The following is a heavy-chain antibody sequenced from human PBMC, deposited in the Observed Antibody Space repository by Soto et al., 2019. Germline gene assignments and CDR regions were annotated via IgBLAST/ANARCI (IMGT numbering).Heavy chain of an antibody. CDR1: GGSISGDH. Sequence: PSETLSLTCTVSGGSISGDHWNWIRQPPGKGLEWIAYVSSSGSTKYNPSLKSRVTISIDTTKNQFSLRLGSVTAADTAVYYCASGFYDSRGYSEAFDIWGQGTKVTVSS. D-gene: IGHD3-22*01. V-gene: IGHV4-59*01. CDR2: VSSSGST. J-gene: IGHJ3*02. CDR3: ASGFYDSRGYSEAFDI.